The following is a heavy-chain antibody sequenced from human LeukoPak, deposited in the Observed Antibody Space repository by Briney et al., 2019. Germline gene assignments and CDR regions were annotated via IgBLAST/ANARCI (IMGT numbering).Heavy chain of an antibody. CDR1: GGSISSSSYY. CDR2: IYYSGST. J-gene: IGHJ4*02. D-gene: IGHD3-10*01. V-gene: IGHV4-39*07. Sequence: SVTLSLTCTVSGGSISSSSYYWGWIRQPPGKGLEWIGSIYYSGSTYYNPSLKSRVTISVDTSKNQFSLKLSSVAAADTAVYYCAREGPPRYYYGSGSYYRYFDYWGQGALVTVSS. CDR3: AREGPPRYYYGSGSYYRYFDY.